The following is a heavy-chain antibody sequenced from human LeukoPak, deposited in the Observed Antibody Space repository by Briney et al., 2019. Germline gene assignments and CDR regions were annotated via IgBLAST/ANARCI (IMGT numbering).Heavy chain of an antibody. D-gene: IGHD4-17*01. V-gene: IGHV1-2*02. J-gene: IGHJ4*02. Sequence: ASVKVSCKASGYTFTAYYIHWVRQAPGQGLEWMGWINPNSGGTDYEQKFQGRVSMTRDTSITTAYMELTKLRSDDTAMYYCARSFRTVTTTDYWGQGTLVTVSS. CDR2: INPNSGGT. CDR1: GYTFTAYY. CDR3: ARSFRTVTTTDY.